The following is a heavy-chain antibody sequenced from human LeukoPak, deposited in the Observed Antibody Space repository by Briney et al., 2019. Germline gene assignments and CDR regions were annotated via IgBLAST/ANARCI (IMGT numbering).Heavy chain of an antibody. CDR2: IWYDESNK. D-gene: IGHD3-10*01. CDR1: GFTLSNSG. CDR3: ARGEYHYGMDV. J-gene: IGHJ6*02. Sequence: GGSLRLSCAASGFTLSNSGMHWVRQAPGKGLEWVAIIWYDESNKFYGDSVKGRFTISRNNSKNTLFLQMSDLRAEDTAVYYCARGEYHYGMDVWGQGTTVTVAS. V-gene: IGHV3-33*01.